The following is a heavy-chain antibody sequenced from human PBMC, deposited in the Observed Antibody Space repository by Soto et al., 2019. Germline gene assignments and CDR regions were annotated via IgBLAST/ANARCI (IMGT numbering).Heavy chain of an antibody. CDR1: GASITSSSHF. CDR3: AGQTFTIAAASYGRSNWFDP. D-gene: IGHD6-25*01. V-gene: IGHV4-39*01. J-gene: IGHJ5*02. Sequence: KTXETLSLTCPASGASITSSSHFWGWVRQPPGKGLEWIGTIYFTGNTYYTPSLKSRLTMSIDTSKNEFSLRLNSVTAADTAVYYCAGQTFTIAAASYGRSNWFDPWGPGTLVTVSS. CDR2: IYFTGNT.